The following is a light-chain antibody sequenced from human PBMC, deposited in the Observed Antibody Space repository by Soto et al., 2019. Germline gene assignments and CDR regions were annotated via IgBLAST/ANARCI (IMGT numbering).Light chain of an antibody. CDR3: QQYSVWPLT. Sequence: ILMTQSPASLSLSPGERATLSCRASQSVSSYLAWYQQKPGQPPRLLIFGASTRATGIPARFSGSGSEAEFALTISTLQSEDFAVYYCQQYSVWPLTFGGGTKVDIK. V-gene: IGKV3D-15*01. CDR2: GAS. CDR1: QSVSSY. J-gene: IGKJ4*01.